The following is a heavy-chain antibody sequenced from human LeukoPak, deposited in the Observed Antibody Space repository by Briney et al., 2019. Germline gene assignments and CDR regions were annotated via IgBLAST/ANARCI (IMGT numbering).Heavy chain of an antibody. CDR3: AKVGGYCSSTSCSHFDY. CDR2: IGGGGDGA. Sequence: PGGSLRLSCAASGFTFSHYAMRWVRQAPGKGLEWLSEIGGGGDGAYHADSVKGRFTISRDNSKNTLYLQMNSLRAEDTAVYYCAKVGGYCSSTSCSHFDYWGQGTLVTVSS. V-gene: IGHV3-23*01. CDR1: GFTFSHYA. D-gene: IGHD2-2*01. J-gene: IGHJ4*02.